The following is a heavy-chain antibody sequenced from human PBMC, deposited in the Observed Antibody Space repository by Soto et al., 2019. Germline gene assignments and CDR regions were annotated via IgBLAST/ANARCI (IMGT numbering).Heavy chain of an antibody. CDR1: GFSLSTSGVG. Sequence: QITLKESGPTLVKPTQTLTLTCTFSGFSLSTSGVGVGWIRQPPGKALEWLALIYWDDDKRYSPSLKSRLTITKDTSKNQVVLTMTNMDPVDTATYYCAHPTTADWDDAFDIWGQGTMVTVSS. CDR3: AHPTTADWDDAFDI. CDR2: IYWDDDK. V-gene: IGHV2-5*02. J-gene: IGHJ3*02. D-gene: IGHD4-17*01.